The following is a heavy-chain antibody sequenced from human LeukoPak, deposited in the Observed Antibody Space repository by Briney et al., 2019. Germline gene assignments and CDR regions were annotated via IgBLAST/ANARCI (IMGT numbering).Heavy chain of an antibody. V-gene: IGHV4-59*12. CDR3: ASSPAGDYDY. J-gene: IGHJ4*02. CDR2: IYYSGST. D-gene: IGHD6-13*01. CDR1: GGSISSYY. Sequence: SETLSLTCTVSGGSISSYYWSWIRQPPGKGRECIGYIYYSGSTNYNPSLKSRVTISVDTSKNQCSLKLSSVTAADTAVYYCASSPAGDYDYWGQGTLVTVSS.